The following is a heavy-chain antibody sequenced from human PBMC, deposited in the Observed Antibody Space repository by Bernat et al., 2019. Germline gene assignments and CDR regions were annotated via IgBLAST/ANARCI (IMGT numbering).Heavy chain of an antibody. CDR2: ISGGGGGT. J-gene: IGHJ4*02. CDR1: GFTFSTYA. V-gene: IGHV3-23*01. CDR3: AKTAPGGYCSGGSCSPGF. Sequence: EVQLLESGGGLVQPGGSLRLSCAASGFTFSTYAMTWVRQAPGKGLEWVSSISGGGGGTYYADSVKGRFTISRDNSKNTLYLQMNSLRAEDTAVYYCAKTAPGGYCSGGSCSPGFGGQGTLVTVSS. D-gene: IGHD2-15*01.